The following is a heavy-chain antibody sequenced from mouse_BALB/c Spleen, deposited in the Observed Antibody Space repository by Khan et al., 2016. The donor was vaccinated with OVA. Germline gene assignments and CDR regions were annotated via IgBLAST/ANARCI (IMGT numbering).Heavy chain of an antibody. CDR3: VRDGAYHRNDGWFAY. D-gene: IGHD2-14*01. Sequence: QIQLVQSGAELARPGASVKMSCKASGYTFTSYTIHWIKLRPGQGLEWIGFINPSNGYTNYNQKFKDKATLTADKSSTTVYMQLRSLTSDDSAVYNCVRDGAYHRNDGWFAYWGQGTLVTVSA. CDR2: INPSNGYT. CDR1: GYTFTSYT. V-gene: IGHV1-4*01. J-gene: IGHJ3*01.